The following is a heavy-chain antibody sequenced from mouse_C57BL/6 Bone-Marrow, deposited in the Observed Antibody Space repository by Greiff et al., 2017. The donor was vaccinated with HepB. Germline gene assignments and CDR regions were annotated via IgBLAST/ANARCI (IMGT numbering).Heavy chain of an antibody. D-gene: IGHD2-1*01. J-gene: IGHJ2*01. Sequence: VQVVESGAELVKPGASVKISCKASGYSFSSYWMHWVQQRPGKGLEWLGQIYPGDGDTNYNGKFKGKATLTADTASSTASMQLSSLTSADSAVYFCAGNYDNYDDWGQGTTLTVAS. V-gene: IGHV1-80*01. CDR1: GYSFSSYW. CDR2: IYPGDGDT. CDR3: AGNYDNYDD.